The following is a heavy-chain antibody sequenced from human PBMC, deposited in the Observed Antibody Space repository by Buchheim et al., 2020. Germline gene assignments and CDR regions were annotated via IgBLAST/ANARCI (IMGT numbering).Heavy chain of an antibody. CDR3: AQAALVRYYDFWSGYYSFGMDV. J-gene: IGHJ6*02. CDR2: ISGSGGST. V-gene: IGHV3-23*01. CDR1: GFTFSRYA. Sequence: EVQLLESGGGLVQPGGSLRLSCAASGFTFSRYAMSWVRQAPGKGLEWVSAISGSGGSTYYADSVKGRFTISSDNSKNTLYLQMNSLGAEYTAVYYCAQAALVRYYDFWSGYYSFGMDVWGQGTT. D-gene: IGHD3-3*01.